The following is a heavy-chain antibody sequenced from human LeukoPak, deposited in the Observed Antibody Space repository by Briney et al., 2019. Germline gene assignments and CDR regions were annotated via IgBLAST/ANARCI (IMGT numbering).Heavy chain of an antibody. V-gene: IGHV4-39*07. D-gene: IGHD6-13*01. CDR1: GGSISSSSYY. CDR2: IYYSGST. J-gene: IGHJ6*03. Sequence: PSETLSLTCTVSGGSISSSSYYWGWIRQPPGKGREWIGSIYYSGSTYYNPSLKSRVTISVDTSKNQFSLKLSSVTAADTAVYYCARVYSSSWYNPYYYYYMDVWSKGTTVTVSS. CDR3: ARVYSSSWYNPYYYYYMDV.